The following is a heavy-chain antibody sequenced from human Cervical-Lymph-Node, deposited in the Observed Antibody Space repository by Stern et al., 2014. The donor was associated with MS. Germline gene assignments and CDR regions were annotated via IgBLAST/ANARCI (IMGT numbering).Heavy chain of an antibody. J-gene: IGHJ3*01. D-gene: IGHD4-11*01. CDR3: VLPSTVTTAAFDV. Sequence: QVQLVQSGAEVKKPGSSVKVSCKASGGTFSTFSINWVRQVPGQSLEWMGGIIPIFATTNFAQKFQGRVTITADSSTSTVYMALNRLRFDDTAVYYCVLPSTVTTAAFDVWGRGTMVTVSS. V-gene: IGHV1-69*06. CDR2: IIPIFATT. CDR1: GGTFSTFS.